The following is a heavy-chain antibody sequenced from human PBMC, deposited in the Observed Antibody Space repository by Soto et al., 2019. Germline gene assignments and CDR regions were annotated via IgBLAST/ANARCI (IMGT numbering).Heavy chain of an antibody. D-gene: IGHD6-6*01. Sequence: QVQLVQSGAEVKKPGSSVKVSCTASGGTFSSYAISWVRQAPGQGLEWMGGIIPIFGTANYAQKFQGRVTITADESTSTAYMELSSLRSEDTAVYYCARRSQQLVRTGWFDPWGQGTLVTVSS. CDR2: IIPIFGTA. CDR1: GGTFSSYA. J-gene: IGHJ5*02. CDR3: ARRSQQLVRTGWFDP. V-gene: IGHV1-69*01.